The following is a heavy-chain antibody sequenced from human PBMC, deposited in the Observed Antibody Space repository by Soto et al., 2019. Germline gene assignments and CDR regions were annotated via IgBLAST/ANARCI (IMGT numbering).Heavy chain of an antibody. J-gene: IGHJ4*02. CDR2: YDPEDAKT. D-gene: IGHD1-1*01. CDR3: ASQNWRWREQFDH. V-gene: IGHV1-24*01. Sequence: ASVKVSCKLSGYTLLELSIHWVRQAPGKGLEWMGGYDPEDAKTIYAQKSQGRVIMTKDTSTNTAYLEVRGLRYEDTAVYYCASQNWRWREQFDHWGQGTLVTVSS. CDR1: GYTLLELS.